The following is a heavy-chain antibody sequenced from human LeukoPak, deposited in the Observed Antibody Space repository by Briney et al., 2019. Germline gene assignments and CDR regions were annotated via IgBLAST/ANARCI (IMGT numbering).Heavy chain of an antibody. CDR3: AKSEDLYDSSGYYPAGGEY. CDR1: GFTFSSYG. Sequence: PGGSLRLSCAASGFTFSSYGMHWVRQAPGKGLEWVAVISYDGSNKYYADSMKGRFTISRDNSKNTLYLQMNSLRAEDTAVYYCAKSEDLYDSSGYYPAGGEYWGQGNLVTVSS. J-gene: IGHJ4*02. CDR2: ISYDGSNK. D-gene: IGHD3-22*01. V-gene: IGHV3-30*18.